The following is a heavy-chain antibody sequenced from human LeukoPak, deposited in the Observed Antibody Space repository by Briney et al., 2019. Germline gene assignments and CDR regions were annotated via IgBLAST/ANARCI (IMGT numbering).Heavy chain of an antibody. J-gene: IGHJ4*02. D-gene: IGHD6-6*01. CDR2: IYYSGST. CDR3: ARRTSSSGAFDY. CDR1: GGSLNSSSYY. V-gene: IGHV4-39*01. Sequence: KPSETLSLTCTVSGGSLNSSSYYWSWIRQPPGKGLEWIGSIYYSGSTYYNSSLKSRVTISVDTSKNQFSLKLSSVTAADTAVYYCARRTSSSGAFDYWGQGTLVTVSS.